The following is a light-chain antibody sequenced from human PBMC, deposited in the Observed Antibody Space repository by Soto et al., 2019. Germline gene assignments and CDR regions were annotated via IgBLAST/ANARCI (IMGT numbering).Light chain of an antibody. CDR3: QQYDNLPVT. Sequence: DIVMTQSPLSLPVTPGEPASISCRSSQSLLHSNGYNYLDWYLQKPGQSPQLLIYLGSNRSSGVPDRFSGSGSGTDFTFTISSLQPGDIATYYCQQYDNLPVTFGLGTRLEIK. CDR1: QSLLHSNGYNY. CDR2: LGS. V-gene: IGKV2-28*01. J-gene: IGKJ5*01.